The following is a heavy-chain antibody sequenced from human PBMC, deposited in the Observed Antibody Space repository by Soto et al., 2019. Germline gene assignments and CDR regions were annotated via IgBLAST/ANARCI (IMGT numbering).Heavy chain of an antibody. CDR1: GFIFSNYA. D-gene: IGHD2-2*01. V-gene: IGHV3-23*01. CDR3: AKQSAIVPAAVKVDY. Sequence: GGSLRLSCAASGFIFSNYAMSWVRQAPGKGLEWVSAISTSGGRTHYTDSVKGRFTISRDNPKNTLYLQMNSLRVEDTAVYYCAKQSAIVPAAVKVDYWGQGTLVTVSS. CDR2: ISTSGGRT. J-gene: IGHJ4*02.